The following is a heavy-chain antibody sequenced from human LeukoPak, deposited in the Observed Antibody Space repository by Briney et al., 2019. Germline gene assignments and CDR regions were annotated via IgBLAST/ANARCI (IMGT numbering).Heavy chain of an antibody. CDR1: GDSLSSYY. D-gene: IGHD1-1*01. J-gene: IGHJ4*02. CDR3: ASGFRGQLGYFDY. Sequence: SETLSLTCTVSGDSLSSYYLSWIRQPPGKGLEWTGYIHYSGSTNYNPSLKSRITISVDTSKNQFSLRLSSVTAADTALYYCASGFRGQLGYFDYWGQGTLVTVS. CDR2: IHYSGST. V-gene: IGHV4-59*01.